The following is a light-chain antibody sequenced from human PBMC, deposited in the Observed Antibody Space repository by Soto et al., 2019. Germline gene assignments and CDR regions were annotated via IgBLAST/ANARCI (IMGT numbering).Light chain of an antibody. CDR3: QQYDNWPPWK. Sequence: EIVMTQSPATLSVSPGERATLSCRASQSISSTLAWYQQIPGQAPRLLIYGASTRAIGTPARFSGSGSGTDFPITISSRQSEDSAVYCCQQYDNWPPWKLGQGTKVEIK. CDR2: GAS. V-gene: IGKV3-15*01. CDR1: QSISST. J-gene: IGKJ1*01.